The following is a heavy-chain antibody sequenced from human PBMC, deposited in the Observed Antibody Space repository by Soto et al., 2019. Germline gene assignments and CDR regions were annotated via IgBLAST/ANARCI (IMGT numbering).Heavy chain of an antibody. D-gene: IGHD2-21*02. CDR1: GGSISSGNYY. Sequence: SETLSLTCTVSGGSISSGNYYWSWIRQPPGKGLEWIGFISYSGSTYYSTSLKSRVTISVDTSKSQFSLNLSFVTAADTAVYYCARSIVVVTALDYWGQGTLVTVSS. V-gene: IGHV4-30-4*01. CDR3: ARSIVVVTALDY. J-gene: IGHJ4*02. CDR2: ISYSGST.